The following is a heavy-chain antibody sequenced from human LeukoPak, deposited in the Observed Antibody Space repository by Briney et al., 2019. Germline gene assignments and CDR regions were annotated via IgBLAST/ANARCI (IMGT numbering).Heavy chain of an antibody. D-gene: IGHD2-2*01. CDR1: GFTFSSYG. V-gene: IGHV3-33*06. CDR2: IWYDGSNK. Sequence: GGSLRLSCAASGFTFSSYGMHWVRQAPGKGLEWVAVIWYDGSNKYYADSVKGRFTISRDNSKNTLYLQMNSLRAEDTAVYYCAKDLLVVVPANYWGQGTLVTVSS. CDR3: AKDLLVVVPANY. J-gene: IGHJ4*02.